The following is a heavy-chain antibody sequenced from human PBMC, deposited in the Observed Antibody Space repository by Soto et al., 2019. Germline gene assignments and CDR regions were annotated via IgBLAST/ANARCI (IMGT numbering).Heavy chain of an antibody. D-gene: IGHD2-15*01. CDR3: ARSCSGGSCYPYYYYGMDV. J-gene: IGHJ6*02. CDR1: GYSFTSYW. Sequence: GESLKISCKGYGYSFTSYWISWVRQMPGKGLEWMGRIDPSDSYTNYSPSFQGHVTISADKSISTAYLQWSSLKASDTAMYYCARSCSGGSCYPYYYYGMDVWGQGTTVTV. V-gene: IGHV5-10-1*01. CDR2: IDPSDSYT.